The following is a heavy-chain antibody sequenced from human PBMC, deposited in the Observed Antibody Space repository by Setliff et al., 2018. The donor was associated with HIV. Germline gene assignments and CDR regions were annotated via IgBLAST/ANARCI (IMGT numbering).Heavy chain of an antibody. D-gene: IGHD3-16*01. CDR1: GDSFRRHA. J-gene: IGHJ4*02. CDR3: ARSRGTWGTSFGY. CDR2: IIPIFPSP. Sequence: SVKVSCKTSGDSFRRHAISWVRQAPGQGLEWMGGIIPIFPSPKYAQKFQGRVTITADESTSTAYMELSSLRFEDTAVYYCARSRGTWGTSFGYWGLGTLVTVSS. V-gene: IGHV1-69*13.